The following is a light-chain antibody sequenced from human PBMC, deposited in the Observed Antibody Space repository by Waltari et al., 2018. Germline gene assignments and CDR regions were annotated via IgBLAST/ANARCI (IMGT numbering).Light chain of an antibody. Sequence: EMVMTQSPATLSVSPGERATLSCRASQRVSSDLAWYQQKSGQAPRLLIYAASNRATGIPARLNGGGSGTEFTLTISSLQSGDSAVYYCQQYNNWPLTFGQGTKVEIK. CDR1: QRVSSD. J-gene: IGKJ1*01. CDR3: QQYNNWPLT. CDR2: AAS. V-gene: IGKV3-15*01.